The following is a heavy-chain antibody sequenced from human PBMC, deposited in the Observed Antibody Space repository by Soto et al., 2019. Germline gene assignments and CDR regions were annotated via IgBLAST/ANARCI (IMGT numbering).Heavy chain of an antibody. J-gene: IGHJ3*02. D-gene: IGHD4-4*01. Sequence: SLRLSCAASAFTFDDYAMHLFRQAPGKGLEWVSGISWNSDNIVYADSVKGRFTISRDKAKNSLYLQMNSLRAEYTALYYCAKDLYSNYGDAFDIWGQGTMVTVS. CDR2: ISWNSDNI. V-gene: IGHV3-9*01. CDR1: AFTFDDYA. CDR3: AKDLYSNYGDAFDI.